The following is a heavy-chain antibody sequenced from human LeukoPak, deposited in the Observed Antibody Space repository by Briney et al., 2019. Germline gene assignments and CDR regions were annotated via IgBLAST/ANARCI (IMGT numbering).Heavy chain of an antibody. J-gene: IGHJ4*02. CDR3: ARDRWGD. CDR2: IYSGGST. V-gene: IGHV3-53*04. CDR1: GFSVSSNY. D-gene: IGHD3-10*01. Sequence: GGSLRPSCAASGFSVSSNYMSWVRQAPGKGLEWVSVIYSGGSTYYADSEKGRFTISRHNSKNTLYLQMNSLRAEDTAVYYCARDRWGDWGQGTLVTVSS.